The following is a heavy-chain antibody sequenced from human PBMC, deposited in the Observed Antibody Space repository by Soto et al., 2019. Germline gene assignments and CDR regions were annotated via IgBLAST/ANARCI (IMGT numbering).Heavy chain of an antibody. CDR3: ARGGHVVVVTAALDY. CDR2: VNPSGGHT. V-gene: IGHV1-46*01. J-gene: IGHJ4*02. D-gene: IGHD2-21*02. Sequence: QVQLVQSGAEVKKPGASVKVSCKASGDTFTDYYIHWVRQAPGQGLEWMGTVNPSGGHTTYAQHFLGRMTMSRDTSTSTLYRELTSLTSEDTAIYYCARGGHVVVVTAALDYWGQGTLVTGSS. CDR1: GDTFTDYY.